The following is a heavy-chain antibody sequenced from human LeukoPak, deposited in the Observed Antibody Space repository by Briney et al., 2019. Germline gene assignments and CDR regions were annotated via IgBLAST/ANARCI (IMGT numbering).Heavy chain of an antibody. J-gene: IGHJ6*03. Sequence: ASVKVSCEASRYTFTGYYMHWVRQAPGQGLEWMGWINPNSGGTNYAQKFQGRVTMTRDTSISTAYMELSRLRSDDTAVYYCAALDIAAAGTFGFLDYYYMDVWGKGTTVTISS. CDR1: RYTFTGYY. V-gene: IGHV1-2*02. CDR2: INPNSGGT. D-gene: IGHD6-13*01. CDR3: AALDIAAAGTFGFLDYYYMDV.